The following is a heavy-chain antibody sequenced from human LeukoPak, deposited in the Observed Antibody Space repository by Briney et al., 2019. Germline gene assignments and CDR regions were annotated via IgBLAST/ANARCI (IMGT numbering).Heavy chain of an antibody. J-gene: IGHJ4*02. V-gene: IGHV3-7*01. CDR2: IKQDGSEK. D-gene: IGHD1-26*01. Sequence: GGSLRLSCAASGFIYTSYWMSWVRQAPGKGLEWVANIKQDGSEKYYVDSVKGRFTISRDNARNSLYLQMNSLRAEDTAVYYCARGEWSTSPFDYWGQGTLVTVSS. CDR3: ARGEWSTSPFDY. CDR1: GFIYTSYW.